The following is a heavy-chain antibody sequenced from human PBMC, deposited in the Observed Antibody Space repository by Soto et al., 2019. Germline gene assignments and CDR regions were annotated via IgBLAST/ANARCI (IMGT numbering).Heavy chain of an antibody. CDR2: ISYDGSNK. V-gene: IGHV3-30*03. J-gene: IGHJ6*02. Sequence: GGSLRLSCAASGFTFSSYGMHWVRQAPGKGLEWVAVISYDGSNKYYADSVKGRFTISRDNSKNTLYLQMNSLRAEDTAVYYCASSLGLLGSTRRWYYYYGMDVWGQGTTVTVSS. D-gene: IGHD1-26*01. CDR1: GFTFSSYG. CDR3: ASSLGLLGSTRRWYYYYGMDV.